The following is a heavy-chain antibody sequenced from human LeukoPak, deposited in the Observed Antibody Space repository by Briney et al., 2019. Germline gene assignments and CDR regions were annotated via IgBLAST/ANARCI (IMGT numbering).Heavy chain of an antibody. CDR3: ARGTTYYDFWSGTVFDY. CDR1: GGSISSGGYY. Sequence: SSETLSLTCTVSGGSISSGGYYWSWIRQPPGKGLEWIGYIYHSGSTYYNPSLKSRVTISVDRSKYQFSLKLSSVTAADTAVYYCARGTTYYDFWSGTVFDYWGQGTLVTVSS. J-gene: IGHJ4*02. CDR2: IYHSGST. V-gene: IGHV4-30-2*01. D-gene: IGHD3-3*01.